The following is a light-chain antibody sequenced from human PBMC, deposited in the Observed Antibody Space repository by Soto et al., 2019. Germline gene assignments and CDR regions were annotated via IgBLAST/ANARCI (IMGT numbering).Light chain of an antibody. CDR3: SSFTGTTTLDV. Sequence: QSALTQPASVSGSPGQSITISCTGTSSEVGAYKYVSWYQQHPGKVPKLIIYGVSNRPSGVSNRFSGSKSGNTAFLTISGLQPEDEAEYYCSSFTGTTTLDVFGTGTKLTVL. V-gene: IGLV2-14*03. CDR2: GVS. J-gene: IGLJ1*01. CDR1: SSEVGAYKY.